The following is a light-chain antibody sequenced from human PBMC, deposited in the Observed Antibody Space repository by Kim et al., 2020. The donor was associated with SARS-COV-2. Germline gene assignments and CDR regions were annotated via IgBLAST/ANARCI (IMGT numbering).Light chain of an antibody. CDR2: YDS. CDR1: NEDSET. Sequence: AQVKTAKHTLGGSNEDSETVHGYQQKSGQAPILVIHYDSDRPSGIPERFSGSHSGNTATLTISRVEAGDEADYYCQVWDSSSDHVIFGGGTQLTVL. V-gene: IGLV3-21*01. CDR3: QVWDSSSDHVI. J-gene: IGLJ2*01.